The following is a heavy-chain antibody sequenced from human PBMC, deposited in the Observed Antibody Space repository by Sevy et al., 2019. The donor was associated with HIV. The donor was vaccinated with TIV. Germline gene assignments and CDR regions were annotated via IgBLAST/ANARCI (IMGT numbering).Heavy chain of an antibody. CDR3: AKQGGYCSNGVCYRAFDY. Sequence: GGSLRLSCAASGFTFSSFGMHWVRQAPGKGLEWVAIISHDGSNKIYADSVKGRFTISRDNSKNTLYLQMDSRRADDTAVYYCAKQGGYCSNGVCYRAFDYWGQGTLVTVSS. CDR2: ISHDGSNK. J-gene: IGHJ4*02. CDR1: GFTFSSFG. D-gene: IGHD2-8*01. V-gene: IGHV3-30*18.